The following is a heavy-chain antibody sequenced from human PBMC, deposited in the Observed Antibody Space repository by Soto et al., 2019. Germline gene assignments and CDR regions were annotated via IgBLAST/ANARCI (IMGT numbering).Heavy chain of an antibody. V-gene: IGHV2-5*02. Sequence: QITLKESGPTLVQPTQTLTLTCSFSGFSLITTGAGVGWIRQPPGKAPEWLALIYWDGEKRYSPALKSRLTITKDSSKNQVVPTMTNMDPVDTATYYCARRQSIMIRGANAFDIWGQGTFLSVSS. CDR2: IYWDGEK. CDR3: ARRQSIMIRGANAFDI. D-gene: IGHD3-10*01. J-gene: IGHJ3*02. CDR1: GFSLITTGAG.